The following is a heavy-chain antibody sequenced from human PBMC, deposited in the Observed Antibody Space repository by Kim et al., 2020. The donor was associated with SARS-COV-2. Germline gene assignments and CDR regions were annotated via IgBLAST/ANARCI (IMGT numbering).Heavy chain of an antibody. CDR2: IIPIFGTA. V-gene: IGHV1-69*13. CDR1: GGTFSSYA. J-gene: IGHJ4*02. D-gene: IGHD3-16*01. Sequence: SVKVSCKASGGTFSSYAISWVRQAPGQGLEWMGGIIPIFGTANYAQKFQGRVTITADASTSTAYMELSSLRSQDTAVYYCAREAAYLRGRPSSFDYWGQGTLVTVSS. CDR3: AREAAYLRGRPSSFDY.